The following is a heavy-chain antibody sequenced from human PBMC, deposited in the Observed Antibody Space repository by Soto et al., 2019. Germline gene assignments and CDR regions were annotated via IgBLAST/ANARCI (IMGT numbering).Heavy chain of an antibody. D-gene: IGHD3-22*01. CDR2: ISSNVGRT. V-gene: IGHV3-64*01. J-gene: IGHJ3*02. Sequence: GGSLRLSCAASGFTFSSYAMHWVRQAPGKGLEYVSAISSNVGRTYSANLVKGRFTISRDNSKNTLYLQMDRVRTEDMDVYMGASERYDSSGYYYGAFDIWGQGTMVTVSS. CDR3: ASERYDSSGYYYGAFDI. CDR1: GFTFSSYA.